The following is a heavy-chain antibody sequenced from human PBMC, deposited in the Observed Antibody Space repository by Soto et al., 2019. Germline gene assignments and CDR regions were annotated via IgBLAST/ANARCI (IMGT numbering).Heavy chain of an antibody. V-gene: IGHV3-30-3*01. CDR3: ARENHDTNGYPHFDY. CDR1: GFTFSSYA. Sequence: GSLRLSCAASGFTFSSYAMHWVRQAPGKGLEWVALISYDGNKRYYADSVKGRFTLSRDNSKNTLYLQMNSLRAEDTAVYYCARENHDTNGYPHFDYWGQGALVTVSS. J-gene: IGHJ4*02. CDR2: ISYDGNKR. D-gene: IGHD3-22*01.